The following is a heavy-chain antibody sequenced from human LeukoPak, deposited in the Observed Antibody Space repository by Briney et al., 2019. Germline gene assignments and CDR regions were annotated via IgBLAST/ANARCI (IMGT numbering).Heavy chain of an antibody. CDR3: ARVNRMTTVTRSSYYYYGMDV. J-gene: IGHJ6*02. Sequence: SETLSLTCTVSGGSISSSSYYWGWIRQPPGKGLEWIGSIYYSGSTYYNPSLKSRVTISVDTSKNQFSLKLSSVTAADTAVYYCARVNRMTTVTRSSYYYYGMDVWGQGTTVTVSS. CDR2: IYYSGST. D-gene: IGHD4-11*01. CDR1: GGSISSSSYY. V-gene: IGHV4-39*07.